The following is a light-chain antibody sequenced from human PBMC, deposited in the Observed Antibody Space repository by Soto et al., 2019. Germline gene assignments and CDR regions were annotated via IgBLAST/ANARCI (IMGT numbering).Light chain of an antibody. CDR2: GAS. CDR3: QQYGSSTELT. V-gene: IGKV3-20*01. J-gene: IGKJ4*01. Sequence: IVLTQSPGTLSLSPGERATLSCRASQSVSSSYLAWYQQKPGQAPRLLIYGASSRATGIPDRFSGSGSGTDFTLTISRLEPEDFAVYYCQQYGSSTELTFGGGTKVEIK. CDR1: QSVSSSY.